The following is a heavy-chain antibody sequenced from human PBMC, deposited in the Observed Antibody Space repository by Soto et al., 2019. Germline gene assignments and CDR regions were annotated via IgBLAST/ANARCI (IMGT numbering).Heavy chain of an antibody. CDR1: GGSISSGGYS. V-gene: IGHV4-30-2*01. CDR2: IYHSGST. CDR3: ARVPDV. J-gene: IGHJ6*02. Sequence: SETLSLTCAVSGGSISSGGYSWSWTRQPPGKGLEWIGYIYHSGSTYYNPSLKSRVTISVDRSKNQFSLKLSSVTAAGTAVYYCARVPDVWGQGTTVTVSS.